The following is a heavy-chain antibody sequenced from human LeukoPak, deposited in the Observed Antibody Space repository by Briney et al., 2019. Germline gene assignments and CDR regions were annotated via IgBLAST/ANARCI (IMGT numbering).Heavy chain of an antibody. Sequence: PSETLSLTCAVYGGSFSGYYWSWIRQPPGKGLEWIGEINHSGSTNYNPSLKGRVTISVDTSKNQFSLKLSSVTAADTAVYYCARAEYYYGSGSYYRTPFDYWGQGTRVSVSS. CDR2: INHSGST. V-gene: IGHV4-34*01. D-gene: IGHD3-10*01. CDR1: GGSFSGYY. CDR3: ARAEYYYGSGSYYRTPFDY. J-gene: IGHJ4*02.